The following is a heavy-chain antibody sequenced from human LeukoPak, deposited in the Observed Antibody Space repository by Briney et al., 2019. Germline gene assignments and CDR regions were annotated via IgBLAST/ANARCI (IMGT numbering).Heavy chain of an antibody. D-gene: IGHD3-22*01. Sequence: SETLSLTCTVSGYSISSGYYWGWIRQPPGKGLEWIGSIYHSGSTYYNPSLKSRVTISVDTSKNQFSLKLSSVTAADTAVYYCARVPPYYYDSSGYGEDAFDIWGQGTMVTVSS. CDR2: IYHSGST. J-gene: IGHJ3*02. V-gene: IGHV4-38-2*02. CDR3: ARVPPYYYDSSGYGEDAFDI. CDR1: GYSISSGYY.